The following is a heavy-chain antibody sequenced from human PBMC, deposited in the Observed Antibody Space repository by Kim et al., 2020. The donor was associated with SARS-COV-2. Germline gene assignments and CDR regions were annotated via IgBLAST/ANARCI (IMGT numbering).Heavy chain of an antibody. CDR2: INAGNGNT. J-gene: IGHJ4*02. D-gene: IGHD3-22*01. CDR1: GYTFTSYA. Sequence: ASVKVSCKASGYTFTSYAMHWVRQAPGQRLEWMGWINAGNGNTKYSQKFQDRVTITRDTSAGTAYMELSSLRSEDTAVYYCAREPLITLIVVAGFDYWGQGTLVTVSS. CDR3: AREPLITLIVVAGFDY. V-gene: IGHV1-3*01.